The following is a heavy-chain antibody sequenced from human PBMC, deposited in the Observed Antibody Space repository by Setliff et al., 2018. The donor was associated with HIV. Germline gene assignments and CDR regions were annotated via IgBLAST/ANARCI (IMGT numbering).Heavy chain of an antibody. J-gene: IGHJ3*02. CDR3: ARRITGLDAFDI. D-gene: IGHD2-8*02. V-gene: IGHV1-2*06. Sequence: ASVKVSCKASGYTFTDYYIHWVRQAPGQGLEWMGRINPKSGGTNYVRKFQGRVTMTRDTPINTAYLELSRLRSDDTAVYYCARRITGLDAFDIWGQGTMVTVSS. CDR2: INPKSGGT. CDR1: GYTFTDYY.